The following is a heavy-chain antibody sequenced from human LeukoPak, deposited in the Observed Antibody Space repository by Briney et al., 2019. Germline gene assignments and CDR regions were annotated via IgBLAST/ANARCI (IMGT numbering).Heavy chain of an antibody. CDR3: VRYYYYYYYMDV. Sequence: SETLSLTCTVSGYSISSGYYWGWIRQPPGKGLEWIGSIYHSGSTYYNPSLKSRVTISVDTSKNQFSLKLSSVTAADTAVYYCVRYYYYYYYMDVWGKGTTVTISS. CDR1: GYSISSGYY. V-gene: IGHV4-38-2*02. CDR2: IYHSGST. J-gene: IGHJ6*03.